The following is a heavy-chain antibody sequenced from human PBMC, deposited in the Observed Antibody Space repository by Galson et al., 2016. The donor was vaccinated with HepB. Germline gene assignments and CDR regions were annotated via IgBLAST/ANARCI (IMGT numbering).Heavy chain of an antibody. Sequence: SQRLSRAASGFPFSQYGMHLVRQAPGTGREGVGVIWHDRSKQYYVDSPKGRFTIPRDNSQKLVYLQMNSLELEDTATYCCGAVARDGYFDLWGRGTVVTVSS. CDR2: IWHDRSKQ. D-gene: IGHD4-23*01. V-gene: IGHV3-33*01. CDR1: GFPFSQYG. CDR3: GAVARDGYFDL. J-gene: IGHJ2*01.